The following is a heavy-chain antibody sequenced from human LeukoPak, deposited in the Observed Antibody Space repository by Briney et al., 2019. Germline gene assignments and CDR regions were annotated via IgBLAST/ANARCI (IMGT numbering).Heavy chain of an antibody. D-gene: IGHD1-26*01. V-gene: IGHV3-23*01. CDR3: AKALVGPSVFDY. J-gene: IGHJ4*02. Sequence: GGSLRLSCAASGFTFSTYAMTWVRQAPGEGLEWVSLISGSGVSTYYADSVKGRFTISRDNSKNTLYLLMNSLRVEDTAVFYCAKALVGPSVFDYWGQGTLVTASS. CDR2: ISGSGVST. CDR1: GFTFSTYA.